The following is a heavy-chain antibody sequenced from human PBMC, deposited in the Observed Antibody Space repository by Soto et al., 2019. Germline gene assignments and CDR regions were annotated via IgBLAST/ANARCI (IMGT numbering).Heavy chain of an antibody. CDR1: GGPISSCGYY. V-gene: IGHV4-31*03. Sequence: PSETLSLTCTVSGGPISSCGYYWNWIRQNPGKRLQWIWYIYYSGSTYYKPSLKSRVAISVDTSKNKFSLKLSSVTAEDTAVYYCARVGGGITMVRELDYGMDVWGQGTKVTV. CDR3: ARVGGGITMVRELDYGMDV. J-gene: IGHJ6*01. CDR2: IYYSGST. D-gene: IGHD3-10*01.